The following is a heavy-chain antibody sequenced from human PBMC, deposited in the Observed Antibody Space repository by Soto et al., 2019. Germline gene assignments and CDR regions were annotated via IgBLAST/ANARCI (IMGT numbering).Heavy chain of an antibody. V-gene: IGHV1-3*01. Sequence: ASVKVSCKASGYTFTSYAMHWVRQAPGQSLEWMGWINAGNGNTKYSQKFQGRVTITRDTSASTAYMELSSLRSEDTAVYYCARDIGYSRPASSGYWGQGTLVTVSS. J-gene: IGHJ4*02. CDR3: ARDIGYSRPASSGY. CDR1: GYTFTSYA. CDR2: INAGNGNT. D-gene: IGHD6-13*01.